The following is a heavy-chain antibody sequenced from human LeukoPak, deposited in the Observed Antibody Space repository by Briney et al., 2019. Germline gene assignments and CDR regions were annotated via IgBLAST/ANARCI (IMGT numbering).Heavy chain of an antibody. J-gene: IGHJ4*02. CDR3: AKTAGYIRGFRIDY. Sequence: GGSLRLSCAASGFTFTSYGMYWVRQTPGKGLEWVSTISGSATGTYYADSVKGRFTISRDNSKNTLYLQMNSLRAEDTAVYYCAKTAGYIRGFRIDYWGQGTLVTVSS. D-gene: IGHD6-13*01. CDR2: ISGSATGT. CDR1: GFTFTSYG. V-gene: IGHV3-23*01.